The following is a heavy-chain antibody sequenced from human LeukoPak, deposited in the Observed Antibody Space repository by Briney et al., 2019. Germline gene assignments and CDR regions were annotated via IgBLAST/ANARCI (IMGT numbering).Heavy chain of an antibody. D-gene: IGHD2-8*01. J-gene: IGHJ6*02. CDR2: IWYDGSNK. CDR1: GFTFSSYG. CDR3: AKDTAIFCTNHRHPCYYYGMDV. V-gene: IGHV3-30*02. Sequence: PGGSLRLSCAASGFTFSSYGMHWVRQAPGKGLEWVAVIWYDGSNKYYTDSVKGRFTISRDNSKNTLYLQMNSLRAEDTAVYYCAKDTAIFCTNHRHPCYYYGMDVWGQGTTVTVSS.